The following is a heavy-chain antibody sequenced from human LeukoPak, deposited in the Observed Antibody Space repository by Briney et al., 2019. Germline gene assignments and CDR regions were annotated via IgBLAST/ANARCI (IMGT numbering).Heavy chain of an antibody. D-gene: IGHD2-21*02. CDR1: GFTFSSYS. CDR2: ISSGSSTI. V-gene: IGHV3-48*01. Sequence: PGGSLRLSCAASGFTFSSYSMNWVRQAPGKGLEWVSYISSGSSTIYHADSVKGRFTISRDNAKNSLYLQMNSLRADDTAVYYCARDKEVTATLYYYYGMDVWGQGTTVTVS. CDR3: ARDKEVTATLYYYYGMDV. J-gene: IGHJ6*02.